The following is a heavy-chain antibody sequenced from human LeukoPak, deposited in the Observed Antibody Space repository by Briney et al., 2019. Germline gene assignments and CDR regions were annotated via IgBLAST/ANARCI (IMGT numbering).Heavy chain of an antibody. CDR3: AKLNDNYYYYGMDV. J-gene: IGHJ6*02. CDR2: IKQDGYEK. Sequence: GGSLRLSCAASGFTFSDYWMSWVRQTPEKGLEWVANIKQDGYEKYYVDSVKGRFTISRDNSKNTLYLQMNSLRAEDTAVYYCAKLNDNYYYYGMDVWGQGTTVTVSS. CDR1: GFTFSDYW. V-gene: IGHV3-7*03. D-gene: IGHD1-1*01.